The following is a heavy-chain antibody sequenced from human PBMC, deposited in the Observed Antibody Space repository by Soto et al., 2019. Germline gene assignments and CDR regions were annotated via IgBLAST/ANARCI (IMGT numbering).Heavy chain of an antibody. Sequence: EVQVVESGGGLVQPGRSLRLSCAASGFSFDDYAMHWVRQAPGKGLEWVSGISWNSGTIGYADSVKGRFTISRDNAKNAVYLQMNNIRAEDTALYYCAQSAGGHANGMGVCGQGTTVTVSS. CDR2: ISWNSGTI. CDR3: AQSAGGHANGMGV. V-gene: IGHV3-9*01. D-gene: IGHD2-8*01. J-gene: IGHJ6*02. CDR1: GFSFDDYA.